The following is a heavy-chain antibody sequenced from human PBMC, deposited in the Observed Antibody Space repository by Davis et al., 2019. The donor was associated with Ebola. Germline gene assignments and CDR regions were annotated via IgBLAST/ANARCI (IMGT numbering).Heavy chain of an antibody. V-gene: IGHV1-46*01. J-gene: IGHJ5*02. Sequence: ASVKVSCKASGYTFTSYYMHWLRQAPGQGLDWMGIINPSGGSTRYAQKLQGRVTMTTDTSTSTAYMELRSLRSDDTAVYYCARGITLVRALDWFDPWGQGTLVTVSS. CDR3: ARGITLVRALDWFDP. D-gene: IGHD3-10*01. CDR2: INPSGGST. CDR1: GYTFTSYY.